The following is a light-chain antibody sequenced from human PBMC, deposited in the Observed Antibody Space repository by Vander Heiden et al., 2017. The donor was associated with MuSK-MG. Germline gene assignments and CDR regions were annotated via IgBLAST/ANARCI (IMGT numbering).Light chain of an antibody. J-gene: IGLJ3*02. V-gene: IGLV2-11*01. Sequence: SAVTPTRTVSGSPGQSVTISCIGTSSDVGGYDYVSWYQQHPGKAPKLIMYDVSKRPSGVPDRFSGSKSANTASLTISGLQAEDETYYYCCSFAGSYTWVFGGGTKLTVL. CDR3: CSFAGSYTWV. CDR2: DVS. CDR1: SSDVGGYDY.